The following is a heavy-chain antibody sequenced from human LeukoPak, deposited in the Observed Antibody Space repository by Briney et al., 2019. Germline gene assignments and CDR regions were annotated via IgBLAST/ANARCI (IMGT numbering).Heavy chain of an antibody. Sequence: KTSETLSLTCTVSGASISSSRDYWGWIRQPPGKGLEWIGNINYRGTAYYNPSLESRVTISLDMSNNQFSLKLTSVTAADTAVYYCARLSSTMVVVVHCWGQGTLVTVSS. CDR1: GASISSSRDY. V-gene: IGHV4-39*01. D-gene: IGHD3-10*01. J-gene: IGHJ4*02. CDR3: ARLSSTMVVVVHC. CDR2: INYRGTA.